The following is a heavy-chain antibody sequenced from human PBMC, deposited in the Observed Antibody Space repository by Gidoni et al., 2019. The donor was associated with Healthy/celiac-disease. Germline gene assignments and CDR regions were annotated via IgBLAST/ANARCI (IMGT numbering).Heavy chain of an antibody. CDR2: IGPAGDT. V-gene: IGHV3-13*04. CDR1: GFTFSSYD. Sequence: EVQLVESGGGVVQPGGSLRLSCAASGFTFSSYDMHWVRQATGKGLEWVSAIGPAGDTYYPGSVKGRFTISRENAKNSLYLQMNSLRAGDTAVYYCAREVRPGSGTFDYWGQGTLVTVSS. J-gene: IGHJ4*02. D-gene: IGHD3-10*01. CDR3: AREVRPGSGTFDY.